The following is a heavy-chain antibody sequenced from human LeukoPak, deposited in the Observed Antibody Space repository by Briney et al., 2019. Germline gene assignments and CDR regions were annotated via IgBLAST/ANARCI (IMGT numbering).Heavy chain of an antibody. V-gene: IGHV3-11*06. CDR2: ISSSSSYT. CDR1: GFTFSDYY. CDR3: ARDAKGDYYGSGSYLHPDY. J-gene: IGHJ4*02. D-gene: IGHD3-10*01. Sequence: GGSLRPSCAASGFTFSDYYMSWIRQAPGKGLEWVSYISSSSSYTNYADSVKGRFTISRDNAKNSLYLQMNSLRAEDTAVYYCARDAKGDYYGSGSYLHPDYWGQGTLVTVSS.